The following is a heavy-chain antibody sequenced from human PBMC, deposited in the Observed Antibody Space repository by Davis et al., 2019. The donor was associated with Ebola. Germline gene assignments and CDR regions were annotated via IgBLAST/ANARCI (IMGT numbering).Heavy chain of an antibody. D-gene: IGHD3-3*01. CDR3: TTDQITIFGVVIIGDYYYGMDV. J-gene: IGHJ6*02. CDR1: GFTFSSYG. Sequence: GESLKISCAASGFTFSSYGMHWVRQAPGKGLEWVAVIWYDGSNKYYADSVKGRFTISRDNSKNTLYLQMNSLKTEDTAVYYCTTDQITIFGVVIIGDYYYGMDVWGQGTTVTVSS. V-gene: IGHV3-33*01. CDR2: IWYDGSNK.